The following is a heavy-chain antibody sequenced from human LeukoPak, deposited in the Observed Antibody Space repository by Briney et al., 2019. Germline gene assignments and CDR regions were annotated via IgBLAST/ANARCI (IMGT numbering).Heavy chain of an antibody. CDR2: INPDGTKT. D-gene: IGHD6-13*01. Sequence: GGSLRLSCAASGFTFSSYGMNWVRQSPGEGLEWVANINPDGTKTTYVDSVKGRFTISRDNAKNSLFLHMSSLRAEDTAMYYCATAPAAADSSWGQGTLVAVSS. J-gene: IGHJ5*02. CDR3: ATAPAAADSS. V-gene: IGHV3-7*01. CDR1: GFTFSSYG.